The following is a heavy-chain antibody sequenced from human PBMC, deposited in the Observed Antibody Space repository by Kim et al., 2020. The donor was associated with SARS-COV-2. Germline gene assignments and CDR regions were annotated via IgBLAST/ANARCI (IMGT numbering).Heavy chain of an antibody. Sequence: SETLSLTCTVSGGSISSYYWSWIRQPPGKGLEWIGYIYYSGSTNYNPSLKSRVTISVDTSKNQFSLKLSSVTAADTAVYYCARLHHDSSGYYPTTYYYYG. CDR2: IYYSGST. V-gene: IGHV4-59*08. CDR3: ARLHHDSSGYYPTTYYYYG. J-gene: IGHJ6*01. D-gene: IGHD3-22*01. CDR1: GGSISSYY.